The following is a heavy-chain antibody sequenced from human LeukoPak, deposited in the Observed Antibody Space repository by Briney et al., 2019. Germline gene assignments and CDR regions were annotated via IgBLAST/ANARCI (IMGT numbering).Heavy chain of an antibody. J-gene: IGHJ4*02. D-gene: IGHD3-10*01. CDR1: GYTFTSYA. CDR2: INAGNGNT. Sequence: ASVKVSCKASGYTFTSYAMHWVRQAPGQRLEWMGWINAGNGNTKYSQKFQGRVTITRDTSASTAYMELSSLRSEDTAVYYCARDSMSSGSPCYDYWGQGTLVTVSS. CDR3: ARDSMSSGSPCYDY. V-gene: IGHV1-3*01.